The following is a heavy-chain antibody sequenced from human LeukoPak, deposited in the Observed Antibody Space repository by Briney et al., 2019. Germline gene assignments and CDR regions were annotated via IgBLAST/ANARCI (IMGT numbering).Heavy chain of an antibody. J-gene: IGHJ6*03. CDR3: ARDKSNYFYYYMDV. Sequence: ASVKVSCKASGYTFAGYFIHWVRQAPGQGLEWMGRINPNSGDTEYAPKFQGRVTMTRDTSISTAYMELSRLRSDDTAVYYCARDKSNYFYYYMDVWGKGTTVTVSS. CDR1: GYTFAGYF. V-gene: IGHV1-2*06. CDR2: INPNSGDT.